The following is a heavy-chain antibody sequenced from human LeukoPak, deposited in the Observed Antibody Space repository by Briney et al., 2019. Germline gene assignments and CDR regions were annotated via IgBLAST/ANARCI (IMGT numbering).Heavy chain of an antibody. CDR3: ASVSFLAVAGFFDY. CDR1: GFTFSSYW. V-gene: IGHV3-7*01. D-gene: IGHD6-19*01. CDR2: IKQDGNEK. Sequence: GGSLRLSCAASGFTFSSYWMNWVRQAPGKGLEWVANIKQDGNEKDYVDSVKGRFTISRDNAKNSLYLQMNSLRAEDTAGYYVASVSFLAVAGFFDYWGQEFLFTVS. J-gene: IGHJ4*02.